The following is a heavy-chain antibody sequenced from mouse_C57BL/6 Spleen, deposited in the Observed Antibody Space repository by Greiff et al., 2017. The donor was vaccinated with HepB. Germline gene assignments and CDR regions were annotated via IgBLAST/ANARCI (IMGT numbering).Heavy chain of an antibody. CDR2: IHPNSGST. V-gene: IGHV1-64*01. Sequence: QVQLQQPGAELVKPGASVKLSCKASGYTFTSYWMHWVKQRPGQGLEWIGMIHPNSGSTNYNEKFKSKATLTVDKSSSTAYMQLSSLTSEDSAVYYCARVPVPVTSGSSPWYFDVWGTGTTVTVSS. D-gene: IGHD1-1*01. CDR3: ARVPVPVTSGSSPWYFDV. J-gene: IGHJ1*03. CDR1: GYTFTSYW.